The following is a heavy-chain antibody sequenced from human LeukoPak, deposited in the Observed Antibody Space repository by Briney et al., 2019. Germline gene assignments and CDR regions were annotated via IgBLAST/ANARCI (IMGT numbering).Heavy chain of an antibody. CDR3: TKERNLEIAVAGTIFDY. CDR2: IYSSGDT. D-gene: IGHD6-19*01. CDR1: GFTVSSKY. Sequence: GGSLRLSCAASGFTVSSKYMSWVRQAPGKGLEWVSVIYSSGDTYYADSVKGRFTISRDNSKNMIYLEMSSLKAEDTAVYYCTKERNLEIAVAGTIFDYWGQGTLVTVSS. J-gene: IGHJ4*02. V-gene: IGHV3-66*01.